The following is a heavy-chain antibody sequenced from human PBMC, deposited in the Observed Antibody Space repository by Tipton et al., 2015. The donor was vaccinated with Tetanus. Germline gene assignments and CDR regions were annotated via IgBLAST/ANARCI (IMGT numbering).Heavy chain of an antibody. CDR1: GFTFSNYG. CDR3: AKRLSNVRMTRGAFDI. V-gene: IGHV3-23*01. CDR2: VDYSGAST. D-gene: IGHD2/OR15-2a*01. J-gene: IGHJ3*02. Sequence: SLRLSCAGSGFTFSNYGMSWVRQAPGKGLEWASDVDYSGASTFYADSVKGRFTISKDNFKSTLYLQVNSLRAEDTAVYYCAKRLSNVRMTRGAFDIGGQGTMVTVSS.